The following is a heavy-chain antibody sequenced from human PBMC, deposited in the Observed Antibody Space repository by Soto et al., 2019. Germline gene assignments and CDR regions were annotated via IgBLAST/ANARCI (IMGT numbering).Heavy chain of an antibody. CDR1: GYTFTGHY. Sequence: ASVKVSCKASGYTFTGHYIHWVRQAPEQGPEWMGEIGPETGATGYAQKFQGRVTMTRDMSITTVYMELNNLSPDDTAVYYCGRGRSGQIVVFYWGQGTPVTVSS. J-gene: IGHJ4*02. D-gene: IGHD1-26*01. CDR2: IGPETGAT. CDR3: GRGRSGQIVVFY. V-gene: IGHV1-2*02.